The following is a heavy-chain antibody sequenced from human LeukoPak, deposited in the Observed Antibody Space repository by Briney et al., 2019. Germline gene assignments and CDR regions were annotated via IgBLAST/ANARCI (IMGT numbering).Heavy chain of an antibody. Sequence: AGGSLRLSCAASGFAFSSYSMNWVRQAPGKGLEWVSYISSDSRIIYYADSVKGRFTISRDNDKNSMYVQMNSLRAEETAVYYCAREGRYGSNDYWGQGTLVTVSS. CDR2: ISSDSRII. J-gene: IGHJ4*02. CDR1: GFAFSSYS. D-gene: IGHD5-18*01. CDR3: AREGRYGSNDY. V-gene: IGHV3-48*04.